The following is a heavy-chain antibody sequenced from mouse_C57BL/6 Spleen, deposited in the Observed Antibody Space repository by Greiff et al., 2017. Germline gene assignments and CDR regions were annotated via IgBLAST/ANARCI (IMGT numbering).Heavy chain of an antibody. CDR1: GYAFSSSW. J-gene: IGHJ3*01. CDR2: IYPGDGDT. V-gene: IGHV1-82*01. D-gene: IGHD2-1*01. CDR3: ARSDYYGNYVAY. Sequence: QVQLQQSGPELVKPGASVKISCKASGYAFSSSWMNWVKQRPGKGLEWIGRIYPGDGDTNYNGKFKGKATLTADKSSSTAYMQLSSLTSEDSAVYFCARSDYYGNYVAYWSQGTLVTVSA.